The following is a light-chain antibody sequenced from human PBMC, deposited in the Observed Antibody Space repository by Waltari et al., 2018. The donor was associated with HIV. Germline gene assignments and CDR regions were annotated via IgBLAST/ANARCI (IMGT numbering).Light chain of an antibody. Sequence: DIQMTQSPSSLSASVGDRVTITCRASQSISTYLNWYQQKPGKAPKVLIFAASSLQTGVPSRFSGSGSGTDFTLTINSLQPEDVATYYCQNYNSAPQITFGHGTRLEIK. CDR2: AAS. J-gene: IGKJ5*01. CDR1: QSISTY. V-gene: IGKV1-39*01. CDR3: QNYNSAPQIT.